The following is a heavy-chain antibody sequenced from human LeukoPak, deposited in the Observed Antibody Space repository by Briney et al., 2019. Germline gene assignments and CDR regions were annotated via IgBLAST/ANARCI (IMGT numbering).Heavy chain of an antibody. CDR2: ISTSSSYI. Sequence: PGGSLRLSCAASGFTFSRYSMNCVRQAPGKGLEWVSSISTSSSYIHYADSVKGRFTISRDNAKKSLFLQMNSLRAEDTAVYYCARSFGGVIDHDAFDIWGQGTMVTVSS. V-gene: IGHV3-21*01. CDR1: GFTFSRYS. D-gene: IGHD3-16*02. CDR3: ARSFGGVIDHDAFDI. J-gene: IGHJ3*02.